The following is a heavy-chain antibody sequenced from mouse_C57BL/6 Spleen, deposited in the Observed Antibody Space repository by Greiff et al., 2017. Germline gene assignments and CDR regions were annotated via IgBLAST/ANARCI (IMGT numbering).Heavy chain of an antibody. J-gene: IGHJ3*01. CDR1: GYTFTDYY. CDR2: INPYNGGT. Sequence: EVQLQQSGPVLVKPGASVKMSCKASGYTFTDYYMNWVKQIHGKSLEWIGVINPYNGGTSYNQKFKGKATLTVDKSSSTAYMELNSLTSEDSAVYYCARATMVTTPFAYWGQGTLVTVSA. CDR3: ARATMVTTPFAY. D-gene: IGHD2-2*01. V-gene: IGHV1-19*01.